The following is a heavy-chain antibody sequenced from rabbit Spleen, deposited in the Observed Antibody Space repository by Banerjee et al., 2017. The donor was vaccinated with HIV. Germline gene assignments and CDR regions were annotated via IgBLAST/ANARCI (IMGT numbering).Heavy chain of an antibody. Sequence: QEQLEESGGGLVKPEGSLTLTCKASGFSFSEKEVMCWVRQAPGKGLEWIGCINTITGKTVYATWAKGRFTISKTSSTTVTLQMTSLTVADTATYFCARDTGTSFSTYGMDLWGQGTLVTVS. J-gene: IGHJ6*01. CDR2: INTITGKT. CDR3: ARDTGTSFSTYGMDL. CDR1: GFSFSEKEV. D-gene: IGHD8-1*01. V-gene: IGHV1S45*01.